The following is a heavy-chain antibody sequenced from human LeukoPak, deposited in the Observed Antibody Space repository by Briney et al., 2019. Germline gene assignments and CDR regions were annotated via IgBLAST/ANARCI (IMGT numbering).Heavy chain of an antibody. D-gene: IGHD3-22*01. CDR1: GFTFYMYA. CDR3: AKDRPNFHENSGHYYRRDGDS. Sequence: AGGSLTLSCQASGFTFYMYAMSWVRQAPGKGLEWVASMCGTAGCTFYPDSVKGRFTISRDNSKYVLYLRMNSLTAEDTAIYYCAKDRPNFHENSGHYYRRDGDSWGQGTLVTVSS. J-gene: IGHJ5*01. V-gene: IGHV3-23*01. CDR2: MCGTAGCT.